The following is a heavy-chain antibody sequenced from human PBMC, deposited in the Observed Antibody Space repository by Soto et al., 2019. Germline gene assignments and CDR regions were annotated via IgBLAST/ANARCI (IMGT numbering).Heavy chain of an antibody. J-gene: IGHJ5*02. V-gene: IGHV3-23*01. D-gene: IGHD3-10*01. CDR1: GFTFSSYA. CDR3: AKSGSYYGSGSHFDP. CDR2: ISGSGGST. Sequence: GGSLRLSCAASGFTFSSYAMSWVRQAPGKGLEWVSAISGSGGSTYYADSVKGRFTISRDNSKNTLYLQMNSLRAEDTAVYYCAKSGSYYGSGSHFDPWGQGTLVTVSS.